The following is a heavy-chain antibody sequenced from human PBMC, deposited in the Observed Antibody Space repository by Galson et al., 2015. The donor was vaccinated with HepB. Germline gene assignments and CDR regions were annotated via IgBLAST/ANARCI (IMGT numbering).Heavy chain of an antibody. J-gene: IGHJ6*02. D-gene: IGHD3-22*01. CDR2: ISWDGGST. CDR3: AKAPYDSSGYSHGMDV. V-gene: IGHV3-43*01. CDR1: GFTFDDYT. Sequence: SLRLSCAASGFTFDDYTMHWVRQAPGKGLEWVSLISWDGGSTYYADSVKGRFTNSRDNSKNSLYLQMNSLRTEDTALYYCAKAPYDSSGYSHGMDVWGQGTTVTVSS.